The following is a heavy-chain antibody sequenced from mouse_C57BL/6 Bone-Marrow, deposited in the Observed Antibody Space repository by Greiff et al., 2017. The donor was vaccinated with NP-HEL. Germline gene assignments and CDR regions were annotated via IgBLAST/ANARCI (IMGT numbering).Heavy chain of an antibody. CDR1: GYAFSSSW. CDR2: IYPGDGDT. V-gene: IGHV1-82*01. Sequence: QVQLKQSGPELVKPGASVKISCKASGYAFSSSWMNWVKQRPGKGLEWIGRIYPGDGDTNYNGKFKGKATLTADKSSSTAYMQLSSLTSEDSAVYFCAKDYYGSSYLGVDYWGQGTTLTVSS. D-gene: IGHD1-1*01. J-gene: IGHJ2*01. CDR3: AKDYYGSSYLGVDY.